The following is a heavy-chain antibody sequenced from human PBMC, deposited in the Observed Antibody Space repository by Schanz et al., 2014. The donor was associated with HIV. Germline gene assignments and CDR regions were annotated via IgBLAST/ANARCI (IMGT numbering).Heavy chain of an antibody. J-gene: IGHJ4*02. V-gene: IGHV3-21*02. Sequence: EVQLMESGGRLVKPGESLILSCVTSGFTLSGYSMNWVRQAPGKGLEWVSSISGGSGDKLYADSIKGRFTISRDNANNSVYLQMNSLRGEDTAVYYCVRETSSGVDYFDYWGQGTLVTVS. D-gene: IGHD3-10*01. CDR1: GFTLSGYS. CDR3: VRETSSGVDYFDY. CDR2: ISGGSGDK.